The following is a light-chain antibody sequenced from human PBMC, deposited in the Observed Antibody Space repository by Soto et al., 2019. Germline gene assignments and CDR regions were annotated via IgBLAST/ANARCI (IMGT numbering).Light chain of an antibody. J-gene: IGKJ2*01. CDR2: GAS. Sequence: EIVMTQSPDTLAVSPGERATLSCRASQSVSSNLAWYQQKPGQAPRLLIYGASTRATGIPARFSGSGSGTEFTLTNRRLQSEDFAVYYCQQYNNWPPYTFGQGTKLEIK. CDR1: QSVSSN. V-gene: IGKV3-15*01. CDR3: QQYNNWPPYT.